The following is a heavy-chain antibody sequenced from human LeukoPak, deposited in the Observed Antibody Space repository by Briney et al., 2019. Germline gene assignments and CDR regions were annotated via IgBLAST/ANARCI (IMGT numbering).Heavy chain of an antibody. CDR1: GGSFSGHY. CDR3: ASMHSFGVVMN. CDR2: INHSGST. Sequence: SETLSLTCAVYGGSFSGHYWSWLRQPPGKGLEWIGEINHSGSTNYNPSLKSRDTISVDTSKNQFSLKLSSVTAADTAVYYCASMHSFGVVMNWGQGALVTVSS. V-gene: IGHV4-34*01. J-gene: IGHJ4*02. D-gene: IGHD3-3*01.